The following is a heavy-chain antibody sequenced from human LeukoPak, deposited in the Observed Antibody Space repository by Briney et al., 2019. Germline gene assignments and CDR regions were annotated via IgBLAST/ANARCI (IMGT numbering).Heavy chain of an antibody. CDR2: IWYDGSNK. J-gene: IGHJ4*02. Sequence: GGSLRLSCTASGFTFNACGMRWVRQAPGKGLDWVAVIWYDGSNKYYADSVMGRFTISRDNSKNTLYLQMNSLRAEDTAVYYCARAVGPFDYWGQGTLVTVSS. CDR1: GFTFNACG. V-gene: IGHV3-33*08. CDR3: ARAVGPFDY. D-gene: IGHD1-26*01.